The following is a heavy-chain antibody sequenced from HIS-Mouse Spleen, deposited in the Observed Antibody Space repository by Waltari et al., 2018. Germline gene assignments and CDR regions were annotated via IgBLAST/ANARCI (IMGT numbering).Heavy chain of an antibody. Sequence: QLQLQESGPGLVKPSETLSLTCTVSGGSISSSSYYWGWIRQPPGEGLEGIGSIFSRGCTYYSPSLKSRVTISVDTSKNQFSLKLSSVTAADTAVYYCAREIPYSSSWYDWYFDLWGRGTLVTVSS. D-gene: IGHD6-13*01. V-gene: IGHV4-39*07. CDR2: IFSRGCT. CDR3: AREIPYSSSWYDWYFDL. J-gene: IGHJ2*01. CDR1: GGSISSSSYY.